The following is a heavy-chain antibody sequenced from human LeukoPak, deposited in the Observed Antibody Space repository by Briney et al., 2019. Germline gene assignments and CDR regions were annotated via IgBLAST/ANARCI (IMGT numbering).Heavy chain of an antibody. CDR3: ARDPTLVVAAAYFDY. V-gene: IGHV3-21*01. D-gene: IGHD2-15*01. CDR2: ISSSSSYI. J-gene: IGHJ4*02. CDR1: GFTFSSYS. Sequence: GGSLRLSCAASGFTFSSYSMNWVRQAPGKGLEWVSFISSSSSYIYYADSVKGRFTVSRDNAKNSLYLQMSRLRADDTAVYYCARDPTLVVAAAYFDYWGQGTLVTVSS.